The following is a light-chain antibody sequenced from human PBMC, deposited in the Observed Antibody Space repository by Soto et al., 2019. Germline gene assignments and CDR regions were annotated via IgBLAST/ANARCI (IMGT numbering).Light chain of an antibody. Sequence: EIVMTQSPATLSVSPGGRATLSCRASQSVSSNLAWYQHKPGQAPRLLIYGASTRATGFPARFSGSGSGTEFTLTISSLQSEEFAVDYCQQYKNLPLTFGGGIRVEIK. CDR1: QSVSSN. CDR3: QQYKNLPLT. V-gene: IGKV3-15*01. J-gene: IGKJ4*01. CDR2: GAS.